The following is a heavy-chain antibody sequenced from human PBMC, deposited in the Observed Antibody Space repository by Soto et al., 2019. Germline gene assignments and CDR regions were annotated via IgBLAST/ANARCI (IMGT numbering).Heavy chain of an antibody. CDR3: ARMGSMGYCSGGSCYPSDAFDI. CDR2: IWYDGSNK. D-gene: IGHD2-15*01. V-gene: IGHV3-33*01. J-gene: IGHJ3*02. Sequence: PGGSLRLSCAASGFTFSSYGMHWVRQAPGKGLEWVAVIWYDGSNKYYADSVKGRFTISRDNSKNTLYLQMNSLRAEDTAVYYCARMGSMGYCSGGSCYPSDAFDIWGQGTMVTVS. CDR1: GFTFSSYG.